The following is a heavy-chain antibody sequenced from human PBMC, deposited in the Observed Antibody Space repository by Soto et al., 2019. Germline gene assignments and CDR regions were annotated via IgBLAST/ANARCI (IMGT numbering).Heavy chain of an antibody. V-gene: IGHV4-61*01. CDR1: GDPLSSGSYY. Sequence: SETLSLTCTVSGDPLSSGSYYWSWIRQSPGKRLEWIAYIYYTGTTKYNPSLKSRVTISVDTSKNQISLRLTSVTAADTAVYYCARAASQYFDLLYAFHPWGQGTLVTVSS. J-gene: IGHJ5*02. CDR2: IYYTGTT. CDR3: ARAASQYFDLLYAFHP. D-gene: IGHD3-9*01.